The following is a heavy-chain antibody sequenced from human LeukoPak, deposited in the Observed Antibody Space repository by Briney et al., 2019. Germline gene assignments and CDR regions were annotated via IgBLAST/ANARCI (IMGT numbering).Heavy chain of an antibody. CDR3: AREEVWDSSSWYYIEG. CDR1: GYTFTSYG. CDR2: ISAYNGNT. Sequence: ASVKVSCKASGYTFTSYGISWVRQAPGQGLEWMGWISAYNGNTNYAQKLQGRVTMTTDTSTSTAYMELRSLRSDDTAVYYCAREEVWDSSSWYYIEGWGQGTLVTVSS. J-gene: IGHJ4*02. D-gene: IGHD6-13*01. V-gene: IGHV1-18*01.